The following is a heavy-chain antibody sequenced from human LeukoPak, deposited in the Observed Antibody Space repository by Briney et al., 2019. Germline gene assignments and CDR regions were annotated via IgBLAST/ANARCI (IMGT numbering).Heavy chain of an antibody. CDR1: GGSISSGGYY. CDR2: IYYTGST. Sequence: SETLSLTCTVSGGSISSGGYYWSWIRQHPGKGLEWIGYIYYTGSTRYNPSLKSRVTISLDTSKNQFSLRLNSMTAADTAVYYCARGPDDFDYWGPGSLVTVSS. J-gene: IGHJ4*02. V-gene: IGHV4-61*08. D-gene: IGHD5-24*01. CDR3: ARGPDDFDY.